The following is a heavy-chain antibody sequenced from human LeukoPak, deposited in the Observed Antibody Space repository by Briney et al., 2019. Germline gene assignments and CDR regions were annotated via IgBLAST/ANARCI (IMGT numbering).Heavy chain of an antibody. CDR1: GFMFTSYS. J-gene: IGHJ4*02. Sequence: PGGSLRLSCAASGFMFTSYSMNWVRQAPGKGLVWVSRINSVGSSTSYADSVKGRFTISGDNAKNTLYLQMNSLRAEDTAVYYCAGYSSSWYGGNFDYWGQGTLVTVSS. D-gene: IGHD6-13*01. V-gene: IGHV3-74*01. CDR2: INSVGSST. CDR3: AGYSSSWYGGNFDY.